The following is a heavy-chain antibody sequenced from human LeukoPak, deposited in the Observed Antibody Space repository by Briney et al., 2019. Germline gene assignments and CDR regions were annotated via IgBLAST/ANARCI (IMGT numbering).Heavy chain of an antibody. J-gene: IGHJ4*02. CDR2: INPNSGGT. CDR3: ARPYFQWELRY. CDR1: GYTFTSYY. Sequence: GASVKVSCKASGYTFTSYYIHWVRQAPGQGLEWMGWINPNSGGTNYAQKFQGRVTMTRDTSISTVYMEMSRLRYDDTAVYYCARPYFQWELRYWGPGTLVTVSS. V-gene: IGHV1-2*02. D-gene: IGHD1-26*01.